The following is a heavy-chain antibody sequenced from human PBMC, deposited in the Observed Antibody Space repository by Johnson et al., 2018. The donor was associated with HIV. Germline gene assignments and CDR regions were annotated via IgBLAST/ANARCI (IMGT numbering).Heavy chain of an antibody. CDR3: ARDDDYSKVRAVDI. CDR1: GFTVSSNY. D-gene: IGHD4-11*01. Sequence: VQLVESGGGLIQPGGSLRLSCAASGFTVSSNYMSWVRQAPGKGLEWVSVIYSGGSTFYADSVKGRFTISRDNAKNSLYLQMNSLRAEDTAVYYCARDDDYSKVRAVDIWGQGTMVTVSS. J-gene: IGHJ3*02. V-gene: IGHV3-53*01. CDR2: IYSGGST.